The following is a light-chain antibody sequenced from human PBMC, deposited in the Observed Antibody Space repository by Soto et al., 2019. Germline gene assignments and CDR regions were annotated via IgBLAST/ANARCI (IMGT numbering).Light chain of an antibody. CDR1: SSDIGDYNY. CDR2: EVE. V-gene: IGLV2-14*03. J-gene: IGLJ2*01. Sequence: QSALTQPASVSASPGQSITIACTGTSSDIGDYNYVSWYQQRPGEAPKLILYEVENRPSGISDRFSGSKSGKTTSLTISGLRTEDEADYSCSSYTSTVTLVVFGGGTKLTVL. CDR3: SSYTSTVTLVV.